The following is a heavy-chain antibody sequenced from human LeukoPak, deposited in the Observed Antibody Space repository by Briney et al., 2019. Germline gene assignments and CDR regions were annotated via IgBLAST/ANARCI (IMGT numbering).Heavy chain of an antibody. Sequence: PSETLSLTCTASGGSISSSSYYWGWIRQPTGKGLEWIGSIYYSGSTYYNPSLKSRVTISVDTSKNQFSLKLSSVTAADTAVYYCARAPGYYDSSGYYLNWFDPWGQGTLVTVSS. D-gene: IGHD3-22*01. V-gene: IGHV4-39*07. CDR3: ARAPGYYDSSGYYLNWFDP. J-gene: IGHJ5*02. CDR1: GGSISSSSYY. CDR2: IYYSGST.